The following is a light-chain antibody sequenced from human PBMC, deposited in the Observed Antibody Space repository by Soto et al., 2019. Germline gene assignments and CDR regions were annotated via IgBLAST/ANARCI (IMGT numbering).Light chain of an antibody. J-gene: IGKJ5*01. CDR2: VAS. CDR1: QSVSSY. V-gene: IGKV3-20*01. CDR3: QQYGSSPIT. Sequence: EIVLTQSPATLSLSPGERATLSCRASQSVSSYLAWYQQKPGQAPRLLIYVASNRATGTPDRFSGSGSGTDFTLTISRLEPEDFAVYYCQQYGSSPITFGQGTRLEIK.